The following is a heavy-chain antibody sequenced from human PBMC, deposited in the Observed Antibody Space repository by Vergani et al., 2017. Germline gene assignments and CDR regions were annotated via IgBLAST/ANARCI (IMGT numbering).Heavy chain of an antibody. CDR2: MNGDGDTI. D-gene: IGHD3-3*01. J-gene: IGHJ5*02. V-gene: IGHV3-74*01. CDR3: ARGRTFRFRVVWENWFDP. CDR1: GFTFNEYW. Sequence: EVELVESGGGLVQPGGSLRLSCAASGFTFNEYWMHWARQVPGKGLVWVSGMNGDGDTISYADSVKGRFTISRDNAKNTLFLQMNSLRAEDTAVYYCARGRTFRFRVVWENWFDPWGQGTLVTVSS.